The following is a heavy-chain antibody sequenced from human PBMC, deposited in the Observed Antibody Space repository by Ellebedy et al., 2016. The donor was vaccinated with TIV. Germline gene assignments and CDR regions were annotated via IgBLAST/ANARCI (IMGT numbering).Heavy chain of an antibody. D-gene: IGHD1-1*01. Sequence: ASVKVSCXASGFTFTSYYMHWVRQAPGQGLEWMGIINPSGGSTSYAQKFQGRVTMTRDTSTSTVYMELSSLRSEDTAVYYCASLTWDWNDSDDAFDIWGQGTMVTVSS. CDR2: INPSGGST. J-gene: IGHJ3*02. CDR3: ASLTWDWNDSDDAFDI. V-gene: IGHV1-46*01. CDR1: GFTFTSYY.